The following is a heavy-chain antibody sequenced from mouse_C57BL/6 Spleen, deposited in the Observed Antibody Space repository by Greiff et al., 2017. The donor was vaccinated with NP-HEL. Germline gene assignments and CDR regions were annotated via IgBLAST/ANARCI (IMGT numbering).Heavy chain of an antibody. CDR2: IYPGDGDT. J-gene: IGHJ1*03. V-gene: IGHV1-80*01. CDR1: GYAFSSYW. Sequence: QVQLQQSGAELVKPGASVKISCKASGYAFSSYWMNWVKQRPGKGLEWIGQIYPGDGDTNYNGKFKGKATLTADKSSSTAYMQLGSLTSEDSAVYFCARRGTPTIVNWYFDVWGTGTTVTVSS. D-gene: IGHD2-5*01. CDR3: ARRGTPTIVNWYFDV.